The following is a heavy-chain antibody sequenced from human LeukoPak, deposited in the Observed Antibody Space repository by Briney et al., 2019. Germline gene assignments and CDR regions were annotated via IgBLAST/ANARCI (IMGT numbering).Heavy chain of an antibody. CDR1: GFTFDDYA. J-gene: IGHJ4*02. V-gene: IGHV3-66*01. CDR2: IYDGGSA. CDR3: AREASYSSSWWYFDH. Sequence: GGSLRLSCAASGFTFDDYAMHWVRQPPGKGLEWVSVIYDGGSADYADSVKGRFTISRDNSKSKVFLQMNSLRVEDTAVYYCAREASYSSSWWYFDHWGQGTLVTVSS. D-gene: IGHD6-13*01.